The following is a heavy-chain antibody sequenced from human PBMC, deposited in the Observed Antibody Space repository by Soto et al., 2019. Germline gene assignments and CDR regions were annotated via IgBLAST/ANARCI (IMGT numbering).Heavy chain of an antibody. J-gene: IGHJ4*02. CDR3: ARDPGPCSGGSCYGYYFDY. D-gene: IGHD2-15*01. Sequence: ASVKVSFKASGYTFTSYGISWVRQAPGQGLEWMGWISAYNGNTNYAQKLQGRVTMTTDTSTSTAYMELRSLRSDDTAVYYCARDPGPCSGGSCYGYYFDYWGQGTLVTVSS. CDR1: GYTFTSYG. V-gene: IGHV1-18*01. CDR2: ISAYNGNT.